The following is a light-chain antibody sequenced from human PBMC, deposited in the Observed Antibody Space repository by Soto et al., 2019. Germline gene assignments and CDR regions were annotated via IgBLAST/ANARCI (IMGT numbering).Light chain of an antibody. CDR1: SSNLGAGYA. CDR2: NNN. V-gene: IGLV1-40*01. J-gene: IGLJ1*01. CDR3: QSYDSSLRAYV. Sequence: QSVLTQPPSVSGAPGQGVTISCSGTSSNLGAGYAVHWYQQLPGTVPKLLIYNNNNRPSGVPDRFSGSKSGTSASLAITGLQTEDEADYCCQSYDSSLRAYVFGAGTKLTVL.